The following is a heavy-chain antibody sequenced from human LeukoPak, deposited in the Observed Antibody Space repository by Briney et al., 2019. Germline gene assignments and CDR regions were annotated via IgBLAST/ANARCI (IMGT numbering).Heavy chain of an antibody. D-gene: IGHD2-15*01. CDR2: IYYSGST. CDR1: GGSISSYY. CDR3: ARGTTAQVVVVAATFPLDY. V-gene: IGHV4-59*01. J-gene: IGHJ4*02. Sequence: PSETLSLTCTVSGGSISSYYWSWIRQPPGKGLEWIGYIYYSGSTNYNPSLKSRVTISVDTSKNQFSLKLSSVTAADTAVYYCARGTTAQVVVVAATFPLDYWGQGTLVTVSS.